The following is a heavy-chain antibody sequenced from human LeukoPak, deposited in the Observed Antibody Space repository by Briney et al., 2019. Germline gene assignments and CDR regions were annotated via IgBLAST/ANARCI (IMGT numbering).Heavy chain of an antibody. CDR2: ISGSGGST. J-gene: IGHJ4*02. V-gene: IGHV3-23*01. Sequence: PGGSLRLSCAASGFTFSSYAMSWVRQAPGEGLEWVSAISGSGGSTYYGDSVKGRFTISRDNSKNMVYLQMNSLRVEDTAVYYCAKVDYDFRSGYYFHWGQGTLVSVSS. CDR1: GFTFSSYA. D-gene: IGHD3-3*01. CDR3: AKVDYDFRSGYYFH.